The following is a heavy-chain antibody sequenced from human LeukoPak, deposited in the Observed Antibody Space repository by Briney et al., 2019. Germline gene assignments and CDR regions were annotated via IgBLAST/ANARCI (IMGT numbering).Heavy chain of an antibody. CDR3: SSIAAHSYYYMDV. CDR2: ISSSSSYI. J-gene: IGHJ6*03. D-gene: IGHD6-13*01. V-gene: IGHV3-21*01. Sequence: GGSLRLSCAASGFTFSSYTVNWVRQAPGKGLEWVSSISSSSSYIYYADSVKGRFTISRDNAKNSLYLQMNSLRAEDTAVYYCSSIAAHSYYYMDVWGKGTTVTVSS. CDR1: GFTFSSYT.